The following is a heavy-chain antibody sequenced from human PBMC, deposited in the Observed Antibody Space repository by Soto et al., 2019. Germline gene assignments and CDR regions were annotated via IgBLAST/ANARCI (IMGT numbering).Heavy chain of an antibody. J-gene: IGHJ4*02. D-gene: IGHD5-18*01. CDR1: GGSFSAYY. CDR2: IIHSEST. V-gene: IGHV4-34*12. Sequence: SETLSLTCAVYGGSFSAYYWSWVRQPPGKGLEWIGEIIHSESTYYNPSLKSRVTISVDTSKNQFSLKLSSVTAADTAVYYCARDRGYSYATVDYWGQGTLVTVSS. CDR3: ARDRGYSYATVDY.